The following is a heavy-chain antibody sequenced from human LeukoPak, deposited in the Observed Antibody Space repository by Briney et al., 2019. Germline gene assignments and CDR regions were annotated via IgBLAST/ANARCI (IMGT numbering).Heavy chain of an antibody. Sequence: SETLSLTCTVSGGSISSGGYYWSWIRQHPGKGLEWIGYIYYSGSTYYNPSLKSRVTISVDTSKNQLSLKLSSVTAADTAVYYCARTRTSSSDYFDYWGQGTLVTVSS. V-gene: IGHV4-31*03. J-gene: IGHJ4*02. D-gene: IGHD2-2*01. CDR3: ARTRTSSSDYFDY. CDR2: IYYSGST. CDR1: GGSISSGGYY.